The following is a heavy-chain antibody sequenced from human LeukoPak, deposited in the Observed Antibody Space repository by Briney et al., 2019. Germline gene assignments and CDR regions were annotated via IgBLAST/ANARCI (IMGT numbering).Heavy chain of an antibody. J-gene: IGHJ5*02. D-gene: IGHD6-13*01. Sequence: PSETPSLTCTVSGYSISSGYYWGWIRQPPGKGLEWIGSIYHSGSTYYNPSLKSRVTISVDTSKNQFSLKLSSVTAADTAVYYCARSIAAAGTRGWFDPWGQGTLVTVSS. V-gene: IGHV4-38-2*02. CDR3: ARSIAAAGTRGWFDP. CDR1: GYSISSGYY. CDR2: IYHSGST.